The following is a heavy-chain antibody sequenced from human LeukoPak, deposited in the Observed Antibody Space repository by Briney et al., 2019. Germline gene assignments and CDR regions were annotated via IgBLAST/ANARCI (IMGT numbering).Heavy chain of an antibody. V-gene: IGHV3-23*01. CDR1: GFTLSSYA. CDR3: ATNGEEPNYYYYGMDV. Sequence: GGSLRLSCAASGFTLSSYAMSWVRQAPGKGLEWVSAISGSGGSTYYADSVKGRFTISRDNSKNTLYLQMNSLRAEDTAVYYCATNGEEPNYYYYGMDVWGQGTTVTVSS. J-gene: IGHJ6*02. CDR2: ISGSGGST. D-gene: IGHD3-10*01.